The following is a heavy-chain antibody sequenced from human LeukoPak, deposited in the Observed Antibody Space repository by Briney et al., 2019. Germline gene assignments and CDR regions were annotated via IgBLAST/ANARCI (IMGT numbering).Heavy chain of an antibody. Sequence: PGRSLRLSCAASGFTFSSYAMHWVRQAPGKGLEWVAVISYDGSNKYYADSVKGRFTISRDNSKNTLYLQMNSLRAEDTAVYYCARGGRDYDSSGSPFSGYFDYWGQGTLVTVSS. J-gene: IGHJ4*02. V-gene: IGHV3-30*04. CDR2: ISYDGSNK. CDR3: ARGGRDYDSSGSPFSGYFDY. D-gene: IGHD3-22*01. CDR1: GFTFSSYA.